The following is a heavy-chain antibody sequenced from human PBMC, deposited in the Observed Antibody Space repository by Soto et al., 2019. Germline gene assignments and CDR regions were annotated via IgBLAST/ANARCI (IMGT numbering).Heavy chain of an antibody. V-gene: IGHV5-10-1*01. CDR3: ARLPYYYDSSGYYYVSPFDY. CDR1: GYSFTSYW. D-gene: IGHD3-22*01. CDR2: IDPSDSYT. Sequence: PGESLKISCKGSGYSFTSYWISWVRQMPGKGLEWMGRIDPSDSYTNYSPSFQGHVTISADKSISTAYLQWSSLKASDTAMYYCARLPYYYDSSGYYYVSPFDYWGRGILVTVSS. J-gene: IGHJ4*02.